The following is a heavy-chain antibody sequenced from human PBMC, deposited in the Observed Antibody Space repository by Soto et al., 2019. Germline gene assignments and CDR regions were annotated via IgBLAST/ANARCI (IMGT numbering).Heavy chain of an antibody. CDR2: ISSDGTTT. D-gene: IGHD2-8*01. CDR3: AIQDCTNDVCLEAAVTVGGALEY. Sequence: EVQLVESGGGLVQPGKALRLSCAASGFTFSKYWIHWVRQAPGKGPVWVSYISSDGTTTDYADSVKGRFTISRDNAKTTLHLQMDSLRAEDTAVYYCAIQDCTNDVCLEAAVTVGGALEYWGQGAQVTVSS. CDR1: GFTFSKYW. V-gene: IGHV3-74*01. J-gene: IGHJ4*02.